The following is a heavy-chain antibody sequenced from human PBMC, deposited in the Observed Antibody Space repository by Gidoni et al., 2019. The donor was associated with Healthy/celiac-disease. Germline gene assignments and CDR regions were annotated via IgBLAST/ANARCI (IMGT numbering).Heavy chain of an antibody. CDR3: ARAVEYSSSPDDAFDI. CDR2: INPSGGST. V-gene: IGHV1-46*01. D-gene: IGHD6-6*01. J-gene: IGHJ3*02. CDR1: GYTFTSYY. Sequence: QVQLVQSGAEVKKPGASVKVSCKASGYTFTSYYMHWVRQAPGQGLEWMGIINPSGGSTSYAQKFQGRVTMTRDTSTSTVYMELSSLGSEDTAVYYCARAVEYSSSPDDAFDIWGQGTMVTVSS.